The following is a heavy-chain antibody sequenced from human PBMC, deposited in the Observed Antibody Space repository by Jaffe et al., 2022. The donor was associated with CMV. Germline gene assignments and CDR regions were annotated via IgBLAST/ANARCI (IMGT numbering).Heavy chain of an antibody. CDR3: TRGYSGMSIYAFDI. CDR1: GSTFSDQY. Sequence: EVRLVESGGGLVQPGGSLRLSCAASGSTFSDQYMDWVRQAPGKGLEWVGRTGNKINSYTTEYAASVKGRFTISRDDSKYSLYLQMNSLKTEDTAVYYCTRGYSGMSIYAFDIWGQGTMVTVSS. V-gene: IGHV3-72*01. J-gene: IGHJ3*02. D-gene: IGHD1-26*01. CDR2: TGNKINSYTT.